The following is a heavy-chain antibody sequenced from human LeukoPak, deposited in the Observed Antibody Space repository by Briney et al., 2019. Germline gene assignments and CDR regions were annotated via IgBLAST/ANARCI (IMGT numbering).Heavy chain of an antibody. CDR1: GGSISSSSYY. D-gene: IGHD4-17*01. CDR3: ARHGNGEDFDY. V-gene: IGHV4-39*01. J-gene: IGHJ4*02. Sequence: SETLSLTCTVSGGSISSSSYYWGWIRQPPGKGLEWIGSIYYSGSTYCNPSLKSRVTISVDTSKNQFSLKLSSVTAADTAVYYCARHGNGEDFDYWGQGTLVTVSS. CDR2: IYYSGST.